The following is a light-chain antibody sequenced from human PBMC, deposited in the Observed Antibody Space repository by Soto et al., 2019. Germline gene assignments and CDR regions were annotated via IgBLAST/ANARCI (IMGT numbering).Light chain of an antibody. J-gene: IGKJ4*01. CDR3: QQHSSPLT. CDR2: DAS. Sequence: EIVLTQSPATLSLSPGERATLSCRASQSVSSYLAWYQQKPGQAPRLLIYDASNRATGIPARFSGSGSGTDFPLNISSLEPEDFAVYYCQQHSSPLTFGGGTKVEIK. CDR1: QSVSSY. V-gene: IGKV3-11*01.